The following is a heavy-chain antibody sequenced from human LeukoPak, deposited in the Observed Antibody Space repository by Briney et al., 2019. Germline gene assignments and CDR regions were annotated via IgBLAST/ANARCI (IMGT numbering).Heavy chain of an antibody. CDR1: GGSISSGDYY. CDR2: IYYSGST. CDR3: ARRLPSNGLGTVDV. V-gene: IGHV4-30-4*01. D-gene: IGHD7-27*01. J-gene: IGHJ6*04. Sequence: KSSETLSLTCTVSGGSISSGDYYWSWIRQPPGKGLEWIGYIYYSGSTYYNPSLKSRVTISVDTSKNQFSLKLSSVTAADTAVYYCARRLPSNGLGTVDVWGKGTTVTVSS.